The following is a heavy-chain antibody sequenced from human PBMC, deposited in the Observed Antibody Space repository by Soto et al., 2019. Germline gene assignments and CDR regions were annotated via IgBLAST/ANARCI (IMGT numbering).Heavy chain of an antibody. Sequence: QVQLVQSGAEVKKPGASVKVSCKASGYTFTSYAMHWMRQAPGQWIEWMGWINAGNGNTKYSQKFQGRVTITRDTSASTAYMELSSLRSEDTAVYYCARDPGYSYGYNWGQGTLVTVSS. D-gene: IGHD5-18*01. CDR2: INAGNGNT. CDR3: ARDPGYSYGYN. CDR1: GYTFTSYA. J-gene: IGHJ4*02. V-gene: IGHV1-3*01.